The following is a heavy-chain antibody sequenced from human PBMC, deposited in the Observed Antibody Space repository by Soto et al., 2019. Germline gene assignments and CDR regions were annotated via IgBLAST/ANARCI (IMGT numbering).Heavy chain of an antibody. Sequence: SETLSLTCTVSGGSISSSSYYWGWIRQPPGKGLEWIGSIYYSGSTYYNPSLKSRVTISVDTSKNQFSLKLSSVTAADTAVYYCARRRAAGNLYYYGMDVWGQGTTVT. CDR1: GGSISSSSYY. V-gene: IGHV4-39*01. CDR2: IYYSGST. D-gene: IGHD6-13*01. J-gene: IGHJ6*02. CDR3: ARRRAAGNLYYYGMDV.